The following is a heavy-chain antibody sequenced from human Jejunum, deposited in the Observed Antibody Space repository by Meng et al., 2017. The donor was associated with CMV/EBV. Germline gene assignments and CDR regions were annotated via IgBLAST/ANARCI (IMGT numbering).Heavy chain of an antibody. CDR2: IYSGGTT. D-gene: IGHD1-26*01. CDR1: RLTGRSNY. CDR3: ARPSGRYIYYFDY. Sequence: SRLTGRSNYMNWVRQAPGKGLEWVSIIYSGGTTYYADSVKGRFTISRDNSNNILYLQMNSLTPEDTAVYFCARPSGRYIYYFDYWGQGTLVTVSS. J-gene: IGHJ4*02. V-gene: IGHV3-66*02.